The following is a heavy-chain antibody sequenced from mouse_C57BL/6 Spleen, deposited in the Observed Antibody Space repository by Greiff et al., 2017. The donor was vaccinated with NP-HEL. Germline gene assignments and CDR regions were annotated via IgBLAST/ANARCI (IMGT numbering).Heavy chain of an antibody. Sequence: QVQLQQSGAELMKPGASVKLSCKATGYTFTGYWIEWVKQRPGHGLEWIGEILPGSGCTNYHEKFKGKAPFTAATSSNTAYMQLSSLTTEDSAIYYCARTDAIGTTVRDYWGQGTTLTVAS. CDR2: ILPGSGCT. CDR1: GYTFTGYW. J-gene: IGHJ2*01. V-gene: IGHV1-9*01. CDR3: ARTDAIGTTVRDY. D-gene: IGHD1-1*01.